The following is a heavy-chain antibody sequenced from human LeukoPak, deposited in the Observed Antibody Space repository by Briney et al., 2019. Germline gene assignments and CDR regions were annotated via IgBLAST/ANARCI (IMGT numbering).Heavy chain of an antibody. CDR1: GYTFTGYY. CDR2: INPNSGGT. D-gene: IGHD6-13*01. CDR3: ARDEGGIAAAVPFDY. V-gene: IGHV1-2*02. Sequence: ASVKVSCKASGYTFTGYYMHWVRQAPGQGLEWMGWINPNSGGTNYAQKFQGRVTMTRDTSISTAYMELSRLRSDATAVYYCARDEGGIAAAVPFDYWGQGTLVTVSS. J-gene: IGHJ4*02.